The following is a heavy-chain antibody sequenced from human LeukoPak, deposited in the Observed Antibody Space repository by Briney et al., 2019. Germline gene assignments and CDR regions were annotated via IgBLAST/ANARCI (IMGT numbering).Heavy chain of an antibody. D-gene: IGHD3-10*01. V-gene: IGHV3-13*04. CDR2: ICTAGDT. J-gene: IGHJ6*02. CDR1: GFTFSSYD. CDR3: ARWNYYGSGSSSGMDV. Sequence: PGGALRLSCAASGFTFSSYDMHWGRQAPGKGLEWVSAICTAGDTYYPDSVKGRFTISRENAKNSFYLQINSLRAGDTAVYYCARWNYYGSGSSSGMDVWGQGTTVTVSS.